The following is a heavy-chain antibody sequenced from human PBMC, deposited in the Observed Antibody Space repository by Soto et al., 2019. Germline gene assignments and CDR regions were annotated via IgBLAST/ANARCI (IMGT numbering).Heavy chain of an antibody. CDR2: ITSNSDKR. J-gene: IGHJ6*02. Sequence: EVQLVESGGDLVQPGGSLRLSCAAFGFSLDDYTMHWVRQAAGKGLEWVAGITSNSDKRAYAASVRGRFTVSKDYARNSLYLQMDSLRIEDTALYYCANGVRRTWNEMDVWGHGTAVIVSS. CDR3: ANGVRRTWNEMDV. D-gene: IGHD1-1*01. V-gene: IGHV3-9*01. CDR1: GFSLDDYT.